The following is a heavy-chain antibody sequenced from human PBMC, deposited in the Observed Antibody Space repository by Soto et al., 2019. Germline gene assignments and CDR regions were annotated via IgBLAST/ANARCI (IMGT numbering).Heavy chain of an antibody. J-gene: IGHJ4*02. V-gene: IGHV3-23*01. CDR1: GFTFSSYA. CDR2: ISGSGGST. CDR3: AKTPGRNSGSDY. Sequence: EVQLLESGGGLVQPGGSLRLSCAAYGFTFSSYAMSWVRQAPGKGLEWVSAISGSGGSTYYADSVKGRFTISRDNSKNTLYLQMNSLRAEDTAVYYCAKTPGRNSGSDYWGQGTLVTVSS. D-gene: IGHD1-26*01.